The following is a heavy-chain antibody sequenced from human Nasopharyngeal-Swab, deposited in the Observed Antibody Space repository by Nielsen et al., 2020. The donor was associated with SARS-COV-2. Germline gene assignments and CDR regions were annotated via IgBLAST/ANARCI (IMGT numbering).Heavy chain of an antibody. Sequence: GESLKISCAASGFTFSSYAMSWVRQAPGKGLDWVAVTSYDGSNTYYAGSVKGRFTISRDNSKSTLYLQMNSLRAEDTAVYYCANVLYPSGMAFDIWGQGTMVTVSS. CDR1: GFTFSSYA. D-gene: IGHD2-8*01. CDR3: ANVLYPSGMAFDI. CDR2: TSYDGSNT. V-gene: IGHV3-30*18. J-gene: IGHJ3*02.